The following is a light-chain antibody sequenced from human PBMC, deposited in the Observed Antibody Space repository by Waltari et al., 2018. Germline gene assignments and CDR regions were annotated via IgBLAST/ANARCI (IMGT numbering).Light chain of an antibody. V-gene: IGKV1D-12*01. J-gene: IGKJ4*01. CDR2: EAS. CDR1: QGISSR. CDR3: QQTNSFPLT. Sequence: CRASQGISSRLAWYQQKPGKAPNLLIYEASSLQSGAPSGFSGSGSETDFTLTVSSLQPEDFATYYCQQTNSFPLTFGGGTKVEIK.